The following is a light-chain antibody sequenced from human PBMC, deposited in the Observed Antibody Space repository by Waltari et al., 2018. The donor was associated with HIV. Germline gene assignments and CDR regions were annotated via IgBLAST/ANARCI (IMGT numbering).Light chain of an antibody. Sequence: QTVLTQPPSASGTPGQRVTISCSGSSFNIGRNYVSWYQQLPGTAPKVLNFSENQRPSGVPDRFSGSKSGASASLAISGLRSEDEADYFCATWDDSLSGSYVFGPGTKVSVL. CDR3: ATWDDSLSGSYV. CDR2: SEN. J-gene: IGLJ1*01. V-gene: IGLV1-47*02. CDR1: SFNIGRNY.